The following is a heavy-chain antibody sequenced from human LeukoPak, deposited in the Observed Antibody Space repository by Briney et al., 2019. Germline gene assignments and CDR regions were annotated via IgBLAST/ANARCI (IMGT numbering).Heavy chain of an antibody. Sequence: PGGSLRLSCAASGFTVSSNYMSCVRQAPGKGLEWVSVIYSGGNTKYADSVKGRFTISRDNSKNTLYLQMNSLRAEDTAVYFCARGAITMVRGWEFDYWGQGTLVTVSS. CDR1: GFTVSSNY. CDR2: IYSGGNT. CDR3: ARGAITMVRGWEFDY. J-gene: IGHJ4*02. V-gene: IGHV3-66*01. D-gene: IGHD3-10*01.